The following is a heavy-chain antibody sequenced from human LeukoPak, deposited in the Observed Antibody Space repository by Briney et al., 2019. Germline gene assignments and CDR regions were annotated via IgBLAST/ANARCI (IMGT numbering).Heavy chain of an antibody. Sequence: GASVKVSCKASGGTFSSYAISWVRQAPGQGLEWMGGIIPIFGTANYAQKFQGRVTITADESTSTAYMELSSLRSEDTAVYYCARGSLDGYTHMDLANWFDPWGQGTLVTVSS. CDR2: IIPIFGTA. J-gene: IGHJ5*02. CDR3: ARGSLDGYTHMDLANWFDP. D-gene: IGHD5-24*01. CDR1: GGTFSSYA. V-gene: IGHV1-69*13.